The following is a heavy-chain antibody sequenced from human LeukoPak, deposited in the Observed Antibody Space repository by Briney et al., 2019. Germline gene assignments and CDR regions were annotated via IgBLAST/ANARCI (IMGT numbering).Heavy chain of an antibody. CDR1: GGSISSYY. D-gene: IGHD3-10*01. V-gene: IGHV4-59*01. CDR3: ASSPRGVIPLDP. CDR2: IYYSGST. J-gene: IGHJ5*02. Sequence: SETLSLTCTVSGGSISSYYWSWIRQPPGKGLEWIGYIYYSGSTNYNPSLKSRVTISVDTSKNQFSLKLSSVTAADTAVYYCASSPRGVIPLDPWGQGTLVTVSS.